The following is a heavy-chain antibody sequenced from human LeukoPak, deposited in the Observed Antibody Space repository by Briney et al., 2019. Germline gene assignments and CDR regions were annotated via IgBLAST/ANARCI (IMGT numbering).Heavy chain of an antibody. CDR2: IYYSGST. J-gene: IGHJ4*02. V-gene: IGHV4-59*08. D-gene: IGHD3-3*01. Sequence: PSETLSLTCTVSGGSISSYYWSWLRQPPGKGLEWIGYIYYSGSTNYNPSLKSRVTISVDTSKNQFSLKLSSVTAADTAVYYCARQSWDDFWSGYLSYYFDYWGQGTLVTVSS. CDR3: ARQSWDDFWSGYLSYYFDY. CDR1: GGSISSYY.